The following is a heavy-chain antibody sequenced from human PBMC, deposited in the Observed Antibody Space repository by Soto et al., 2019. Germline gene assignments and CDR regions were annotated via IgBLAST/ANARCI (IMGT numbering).Heavy chain of an antibody. J-gene: IGHJ4*02. D-gene: IGHD2-21*01. Sequence: GGSLRLSCATSGFPFNDYYKTWIRQAPGKGLEWLSHISPKSTFRNYADSVKGRFTISRDNTESSLFLQMNSLGVDDTAVYSCVRGGGGGLFEHWGQGVLVTVSS. CDR3: VRGGGGGLFEH. CDR1: GFPFNDYY. V-gene: IGHV3-11*06. CDR2: ISPKSTFR.